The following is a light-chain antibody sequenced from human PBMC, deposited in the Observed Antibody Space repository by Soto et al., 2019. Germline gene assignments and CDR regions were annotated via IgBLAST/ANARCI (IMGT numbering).Light chain of an antibody. J-gene: IGKJ1*01. CDR3: QQHKNWPPT. CDR2: GAS. Sequence: ETVMTQSPATLSVSPGERATLSCRASQSVSSNLAWYQQKPGQAPRLLIYGASTRATGIPARFTGSGSGTEFNLSISSLQSEDFAVYYCQQHKNWPPTFGQGTKVEIK. CDR1: QSVSSN. V-gene: IGKV3-15*01.